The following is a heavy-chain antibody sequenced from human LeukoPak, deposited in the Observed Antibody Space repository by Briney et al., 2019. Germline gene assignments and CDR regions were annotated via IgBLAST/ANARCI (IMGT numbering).Heavy chain of an antibody. CDR2: INPNTGGT. CDR3: ARVGDGLNDAFDI. D-gene: IGHD5-24*01. J-gene: IGHJ3*02. V-gene: IGHV1-2*06. CDR1: GYTFTGYY. Sequence: ASVKVSCKASGYTFTGYYMNWVRPAPGQGLEWLGRINPNTGGTNFPQSFQGRVTITRETSITTAYMELSRLRSDDTAVYYCARVGDGLNDAFDIWGQGTMVTVSS.